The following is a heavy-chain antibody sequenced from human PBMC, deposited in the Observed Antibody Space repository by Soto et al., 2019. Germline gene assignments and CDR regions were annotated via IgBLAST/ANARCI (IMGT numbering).Heavy chain of an antibody. Sequence: GGSLRLSCAASGFTFSSYSMNWVRQAPGKGLEWVSSISSSSSYIYYADSVKGRFTISRDNAKNSLYLQMNSLRAEDTAVYYCARDLTGSYYFDYWGQGTLVTVSS. J-gene: IGHJ4*02. D-gene: IGHD3-10*01. CDR1: GFTFSSYS. CDR2: ISSSSSYI. V-gene: IGHV3-21*01. CDR3: ARDLTGSYYFDY.